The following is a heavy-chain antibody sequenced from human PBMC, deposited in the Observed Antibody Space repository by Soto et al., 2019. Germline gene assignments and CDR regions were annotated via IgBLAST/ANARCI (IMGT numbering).Heavy chain of an antibody. CDR2: IHSGGGT. J-gene: IGHJ4*02. Sequence: GGSLRLSCAVSGLTVSSNYMSWVRQAPGKGLEWVSVIHSGGGTYYADSVKGRFTISRDNSKNTVYLQMSSLRAEETAVYYCESGLYDSGTYDHWGQGTLVTVSS. CDR3: ESGLYDSGTYDH. CDR1: GLTVSSNY. D-gene: IGHD3-10*01. V-gene: IGHV3-66*01.